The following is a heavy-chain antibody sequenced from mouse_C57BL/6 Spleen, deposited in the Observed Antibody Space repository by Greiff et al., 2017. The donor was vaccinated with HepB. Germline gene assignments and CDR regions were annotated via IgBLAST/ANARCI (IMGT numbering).Heavy chain of an antibody. D-gene: IGHD1-1*01. CDR3: ARERKFITTVVADY. CDR2: IYPGDGDT. Sequence: VKLMESGPELVKPGASVKISCKASGYAFSSSWINWVKQRPGKGLEWIGRIYPGDGDTNYNGKFKGKATLTADKSSSTAYMQLSSLTSEDSAVYFCARERKFITTVVADYWGQGTTLTVSS. J-gene: IGHJ2*01. V-gene: IGHV1-82*01. CDR1: GYAFSSSW.